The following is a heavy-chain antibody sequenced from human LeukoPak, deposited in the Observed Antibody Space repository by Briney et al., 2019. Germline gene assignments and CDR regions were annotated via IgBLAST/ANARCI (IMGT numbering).Heavy chain of an antibody. CDR3: ARGREIAAALEQADAFDI. V-gene: IGHV3-30*03. CDR1: GFTFNDFG. D-gene: IGHD6-13*01. J-gene: IGHJ3*02. Sequence: GGSLRLSCAASGFTFNDFGMHWVRQAPGKGLDWVAVISYDGSNKYYADSVKGRFTISRDNSKNTLYLQMNSLRAEDTAVYYCARGREIAAALEQADAFDIWGQGTMVTVSS. CDR2: ISYDGSNK.